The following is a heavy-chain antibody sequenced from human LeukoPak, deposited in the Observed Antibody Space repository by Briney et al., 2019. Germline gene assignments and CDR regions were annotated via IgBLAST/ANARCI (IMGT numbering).Heavy chain of an antibody. V-gene: IGHV3-48*03. CDR1: GFTFSSYE. CDR3: ARDEQRTGAFDI. J-gene: IGHJ3*02. CDR2: ISGSGSTI. D-gene: IGHD1/OR15-1a*01. Sequence: PGGSLRLSCAASGFTFSSYEMNCVRQAPGKGLEWVAYISGSGSTIYYGDSVKGRFTISRDNAKNSLYLQMNSLRAEDTAVYYCARDEQRTGAFDIWGQGTTVAVSS.